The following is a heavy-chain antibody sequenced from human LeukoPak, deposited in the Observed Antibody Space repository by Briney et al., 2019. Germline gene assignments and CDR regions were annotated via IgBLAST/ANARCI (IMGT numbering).Heavy chain of an antibody. D-gene: IGHD6-13*01. CDR3: ARGIGSSWLGNAFDI. V-gene: IGHV1-8*01. CDR2: MNPNSGNT. J-gene: IGHJ3*02. Sequence: ASVKVSCKASGYTFTSYDINWVRQATGQGLEWMGWMNPNSGNTGYAQKFQGRVTMTRNTSISTAYMELSSLRSEDTAVYYGARGIGSSWLGNAFDIWGQGTMVTVSS. CDR1: GYTFTSYD.